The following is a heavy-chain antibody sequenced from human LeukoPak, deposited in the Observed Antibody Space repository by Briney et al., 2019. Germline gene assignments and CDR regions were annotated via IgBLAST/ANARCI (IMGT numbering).Heavy chain of an antibody. Sequence: GGSLRLSCTASGFTFGDCAMSWFRQAPGKGLEWVGFIRIKAYGGTTGFAASVKGRFTISRDDSKSIAYLQMNSLKTEDTAVYYCTREGKDSSSWYSYAFDIWGQGTMVTVSS. CDR2: IRIKAYGGTT. CDR3: TREGKDSSSWYSYAFDI. D-gene: IGHD6-13*01. CDR1: GFTFGDCA. J-gene: IGHJ3*02. V-gene: IGHV3-49*03.